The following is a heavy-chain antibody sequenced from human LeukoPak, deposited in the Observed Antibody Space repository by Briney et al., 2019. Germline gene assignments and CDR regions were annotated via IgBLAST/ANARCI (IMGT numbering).Heavy chain of an antibody. V-gene: IGHV3-23*01. J-gene: IGHJ6*03. CDR1: GFTFSSYA. D-gene: IGHD3-16*01. Sequence: GGSLRLSCAASGFTFSSYAMSWVRQAPGKGLEWVSAITNGGGTTYYADSVKGRFTISRDNSKNTLYLQMNSLRAEDTAVYYCAKLGGQEVYNYYVGVWGKGTTVAVSS. CDR2: ITNGGGTT. CDR3: AKLGGQEVYNYYVGV.